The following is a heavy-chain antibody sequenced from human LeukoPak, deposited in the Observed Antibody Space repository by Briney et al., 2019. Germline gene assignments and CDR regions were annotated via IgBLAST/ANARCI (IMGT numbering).Heavy chain of an antibody. Sequence: ASVKVSCKVSGYTPTELSMHWVRQAPGKGLEWMGGFDPEGGETIYAQKFQGRVTMTEDTSTDTAYMELSSLRSEDTAVYYCATGEHSVVAARYTFDYWGQGTLVTVSS. CDR1: GYTPTELS. CDR2: FDPEGGET. V-gene: IGHV1-24*01. CDR3: ATGEHSVVAARYTFDY. D-gene: IGHD6-6*01. J-gene: IGHJ4*02.